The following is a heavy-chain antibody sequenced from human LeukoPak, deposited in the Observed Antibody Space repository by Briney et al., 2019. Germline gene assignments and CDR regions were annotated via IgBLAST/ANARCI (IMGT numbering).Heavy chain of an antibody. CDR1: GLNLSSFA. Sequence: PGGSLRLSCAASGLNLSSFAMSWVRQGPARGVEWVSSIIGTGETFYADSVKGRFSLSSDSSRNTVYFQLNNLRVEDTAIYYCAKASWVSSTDAVRWGQGTLVTVSS. V-gene: IGHV3-23*01. CDR2: IIGTGET. J-gene: IGHJ4*02. D-gene: IGHD3-16*01. CDR3: AKASWVSSTDAVR.